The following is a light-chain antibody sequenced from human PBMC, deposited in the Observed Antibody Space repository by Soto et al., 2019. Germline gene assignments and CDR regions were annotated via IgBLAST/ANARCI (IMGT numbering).Light chain of an antibody. CDR1: QSISSW. Sequence: DIQRTQSPSTVSAYVGDRATITCRASQSISSWLAWYQQKPGKAPKLLIYKASSLESGVPSRFSGSGSGTEFTLTISRLKPDDFATYYCQQYNSYPWTFGQGTKVDIK. CDR3: QQYNSYPWT. CDR2: KAS. J-gene: IGKJ1*01. V-gene: IGKV1-5*03.